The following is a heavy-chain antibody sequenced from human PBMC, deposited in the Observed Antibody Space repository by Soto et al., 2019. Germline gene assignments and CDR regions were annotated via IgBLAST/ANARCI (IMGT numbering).Heavy chain of an antibody. CDR3: AKVRYCSSTSCYRGLFDY. CDR1: GLTFSSYA. CDR2: ISGSGGST. V-gene: IGHV3-23*01. Sequence: PGWSLRLSCAASGLTFSSYAMSWVRQAPGKGLGWVSAISGSGGSTYYADSVKGRFTISRDNSKNTLYLQMNSLRVEDTAVYYCAKVRYCSSTSCYRGLFDYWGQGTLVTVSS. D-gene: IGHD2-2*02. J-gene: IGHJ4*02.